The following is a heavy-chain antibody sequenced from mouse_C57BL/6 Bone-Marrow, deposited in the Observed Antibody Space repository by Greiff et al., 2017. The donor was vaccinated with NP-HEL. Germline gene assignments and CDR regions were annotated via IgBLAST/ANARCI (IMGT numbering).Heavy chain of an antibody. CDR2: IRLKSDNYAT. CDR3: TKVYYGCGYFDY. J-gene: IGHJ2*01. CDR1: GFTFSNYW. Sequence: EVQRVESGGGLVQPGGSMKLSCVASGFTFSNYWMNWVRQSPEKGLEWVAQIRLKSDNYATHYAESVKGRFTISRDDSKSSVYLQMNNLRAEDTGIYYCTKVYYGCGYFDYWGQGTTLTVSS. D-gene: IGHD1-1*01. V-gene: IGHV6-3*01.